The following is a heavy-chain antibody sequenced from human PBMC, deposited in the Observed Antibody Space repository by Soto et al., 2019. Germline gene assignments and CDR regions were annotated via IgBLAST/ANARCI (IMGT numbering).Heavy chain of an antibody. CDR1: GFTFSSYG. CDR3: ARMYDSSGYYLSPFDY. J-gene: IGHJ4*02. V-gene: IGHV3-33*01. D-gene: IGHD3-22*01. CDR2: IWYDGSNK. Sequence: GGSLRLSCAASGFTFSSYGMHWVRQAPGKGLEWVAVIWYDGSNKYYADSVKGRFTISRDNSKNTLYLQMNSLRAEDTAVYYCARMYDSSGYYLSPFDYWGQGTLVTVSS.